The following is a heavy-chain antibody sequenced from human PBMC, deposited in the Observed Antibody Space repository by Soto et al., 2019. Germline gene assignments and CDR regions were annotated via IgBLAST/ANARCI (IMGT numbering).Heavy chain of an antibody. J-gene: IGHJ4*02. CDR3: VRDSPIGNTYSGYDGFDH. V-gene: IGHV1-69*04. Sequence: EASVKVSCKASGDTFRNETITWVRQAPGQGLEWMGRIIPLLDIANYAPKFQGRVTLTADKSTSTAYMELNSLRSEDTAVYFCVRDSPIGNTYSGYDGFDHWGQGTLVTVSS. CDR2: IIPLLDIA. CDR1: GDTFRNET. D-gene: IGHD5-12*01.